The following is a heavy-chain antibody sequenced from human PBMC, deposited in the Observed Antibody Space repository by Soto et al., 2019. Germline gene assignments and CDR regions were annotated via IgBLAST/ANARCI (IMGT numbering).Heavy chain of an antibody. D-gene: IGHD3-16*01. CDR3: AKDLGDYLYTSGNILGD. CDR1: GFTFSNYA. CDR2: ISGSAHSS. V-gene: IGHV3-23*01. Sequence: EVQLLESGGGLVHPGGSLRLSCAASGFTFSNYAMSWVRQAPGMGLEWVSAISGSAHSSFYADSVQGRSTFFRDNSKNTLYLQMNSLRAEDTAVCYCAKDLGDYLYTSGNILGDRGLGTLVTVSS. J-gene: IGHJ1*01.